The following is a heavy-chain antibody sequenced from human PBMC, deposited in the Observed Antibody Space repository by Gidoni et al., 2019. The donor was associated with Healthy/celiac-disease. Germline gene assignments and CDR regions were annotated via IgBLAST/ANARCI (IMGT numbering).Heavy chain of an antibody. CDR3: ARQRLGVRGVRGDAFDI. D-gene: IGHD3-10*01. J-gene: IGHJ3*02. Sequence: QLQLQESGPGLVKPSATLSLTCTVSGGSISSSSYYWGWIRQPPGKGLEWIGSIYYSGSTYYNPSLKSRVTISVDTSKSQFSLKLSSVTAADTAVYYCARQRLGVRGVRGDAFDIWGQGTMVTVSS. CDR2: IYYSGST. V-gene: IGHV4-39*01. CDR1: GGSISSSSYY.